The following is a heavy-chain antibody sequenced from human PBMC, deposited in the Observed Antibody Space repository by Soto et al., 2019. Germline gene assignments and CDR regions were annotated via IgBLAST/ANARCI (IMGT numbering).Heavy chain of an antibody. Sequence: QVQLVESGGGVVQPGRSLRLSCAASGFTSSSYGMHWVRQAPGKGLEWVAVISYDGSNKYYADSVKGRFTISRDNSKNPLYLKMNGLRAGDRAVYYCAKEGEGGGSPPDYWGQGTLVTVSS. V-gene: IGHV3-30*18. CDR2: ISYDGSNK. CDR1: GFTSSSYG. J-gene: IGHJ4*02. CDR3: AKEGEGGGSPPDY. D-gene: IGHD3-10*01.